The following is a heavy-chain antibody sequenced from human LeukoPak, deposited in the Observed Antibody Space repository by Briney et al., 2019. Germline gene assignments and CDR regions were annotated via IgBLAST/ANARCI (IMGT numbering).Heavy chain of an antibody. CDR2: IDPSDSET. J-gene: IGHJ4*02. Sequence: GESLKISCKASGYSFTSYWIGWVRQIPGKGLEWMGIIDPSDSETRYPPSFQGQVTISVDKSPTTADLQWNSLKASDTAMYYCARQTAMGRSGDYWGQGTLVTVSS. D-gene: IGHD5-18*01. CDR3: ARQTAMGRSGDY. V-gene: IGHV5-51*01. CDR1: GYSFTSYW.